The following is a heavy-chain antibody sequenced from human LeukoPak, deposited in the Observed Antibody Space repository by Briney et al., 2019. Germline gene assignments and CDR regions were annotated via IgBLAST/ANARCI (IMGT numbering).Heavy chain of an antibody. CDR3: ARAATPGGGVTARSFDF. Sequence: ASVKVSCKASGYTFISYYIHWVRRAPGQGLEWMGIINPSGGSTTYAQKFQGRVTMTRDTSTSTLYMELSNLRSEDTALYYCARAATPGGGVTARSFDFWGQGTLVTVSS. V-gene: IGHV1-46*01. D-gene: IGHD6-6*01. CDR1: GYTFISYY. CDR2: INPSGGST. J-gene: IGHJ4*02.